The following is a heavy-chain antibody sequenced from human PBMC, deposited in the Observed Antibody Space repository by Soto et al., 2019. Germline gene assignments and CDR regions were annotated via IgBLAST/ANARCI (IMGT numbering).Heavy chain of an antibody. V-gene: IGHV3-21*02. Sequence: EVQLVESGGGLVKPGGSLRLSCAASGFTFSXXXXXXXXXXXXXXXXWVSSISSSGTYIYYADSVKGRFTISRDNXXXXXXXXXXXXXXXXXXXXXXXXXXXXXXXXXXDYWGQGTLVTVSS. CDR3: XXXXXXXXXXXXDY. J-gene: IGHJ4*02. CDR1: GFTFSXXX. CDR2: ISSSGTYI.